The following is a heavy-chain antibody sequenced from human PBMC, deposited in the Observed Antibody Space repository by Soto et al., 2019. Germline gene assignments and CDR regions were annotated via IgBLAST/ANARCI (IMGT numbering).Heavy chain of an antibody. J-gene: IGHJ4*02. CDR1: GYAFTSYG. CDR2: INTYNSDT. Sequence: QVHLVQSGAEVKKPGASVKVSCKASGYAFTSYGMSWVRQAPGQGLEWMGWINTYNSDTNSAPRLQGRITMTTDTSTSTAYMELRSLTSDDTAVYYCVRDERESCRGGNGFYFDYWGQGTLVSVSS. D-gene: IGHD2-15*01. CDR3: VRDERESCRGGNGFYFDY. V-gene: IGHV1-18*04.